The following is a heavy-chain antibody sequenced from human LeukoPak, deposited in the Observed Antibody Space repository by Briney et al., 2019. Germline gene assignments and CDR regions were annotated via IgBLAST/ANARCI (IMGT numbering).Heavy chain of an antibody. CDR2: ISGSGGTA. Sequence: GGSLRLSCAASEFTFSSYAMSWVRQAPGKGLEWVSAISGSGGTAYYTDSVKGRFTISRDNSKNTLYLQMNSLRAEDTAVYYCAKEFSSSWYYYFDYWGQGTLVTVSS. J-gene: IGHJ4*02. CDR1: EFTFSSYA. D-gene: IGHD6-13*01. CDR3: AKEFSSSWYYYFDY. V-gene: IGHV3-23*01.